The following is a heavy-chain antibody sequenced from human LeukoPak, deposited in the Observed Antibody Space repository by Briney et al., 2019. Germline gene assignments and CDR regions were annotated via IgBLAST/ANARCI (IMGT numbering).Heavy chain of an antibody. J-gene: IGHJ4*02. CDR2: ISTYNDNT. Sequence: RASVNVSCKASGYTFTSYCISWMRQAPGQGLEWMGCISTYNDNTKYAQKRQGRVSMTSDTSTRTAYMELRSRRSDDTAVYYCARDSCTNGVCYLGDYWGQGTLVTVSS. CDR3: ARDSCTNGVCYLGDY. D-gene: IGHD2-8*01. CDR1: GYTFTSYC. V-gene: IGHV1-18*01.